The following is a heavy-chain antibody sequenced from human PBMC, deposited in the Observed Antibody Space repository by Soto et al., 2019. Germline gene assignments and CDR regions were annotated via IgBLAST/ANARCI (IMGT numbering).Heavy chain of an antibody. CDR3: ARGGYVDTAMGNYY. D-gene: IGHD5-18*01. CDR1: GFTFSSYA. V-gene: IGHV3-30-3*01. CDR2: ISYDGSNK. J-gene: IGHJ4*02. Sequence: QVQLVESGGGVVQPGRSLRLSCAASGFTFSSYAMHWVRQAPGKGLEWVAVISYDGSNKYYADSVKGRFTISRDNSKNTLYLQMNSLMAEDTAVYYCARGGYVDTAMGNYYWGQGTLVTVSS.